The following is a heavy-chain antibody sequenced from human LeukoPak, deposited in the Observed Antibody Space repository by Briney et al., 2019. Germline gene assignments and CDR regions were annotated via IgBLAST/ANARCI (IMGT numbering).Heavy chain of an antibody. CDR1: GGSICGYY. Sequence: PSGTLSLTCSVSGGSICGYYWSWIPERPGRGLECVWYIYHSGNTNYSPSLESLVTMSVAESKHLFSLRVHFVGAADAAVYYCASPRRAAVVGRFDSWGQGTLVTVSS. D-gene: IGHD6-19*01. CDR2: IYHSGNT. V-gene: IGHV4-4*09. J-gene: IGHJ4*02. CDR3: ASPRRAAVVGRFDS.